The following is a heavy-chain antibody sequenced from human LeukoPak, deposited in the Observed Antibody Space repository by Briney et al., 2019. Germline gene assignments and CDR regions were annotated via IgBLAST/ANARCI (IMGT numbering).Heavy chain of an antibody. CDR2: INHSGST. V-gene: IGHV4-34*01. J-gene: IGHJ4*02. CDR1: GDSIGSYY. CDR3: ARWGDPPPGIFDY. Sequence: AETLCLTCTVSGDSIGSYYWSWIRQPPGKGLEWIGEINHSGSTNYNPSLRSRVTISVDTSKNQFSLKLSSVTAADTAVYYCARWGDPPPGIFDYWGQGGLGSASS. D-gene: IGHD3-16*01.